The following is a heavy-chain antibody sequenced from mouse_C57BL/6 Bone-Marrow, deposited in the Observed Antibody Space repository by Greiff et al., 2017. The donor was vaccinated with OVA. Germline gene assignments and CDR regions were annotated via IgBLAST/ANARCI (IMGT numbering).Heavy chain of an antibody. J-gene: IGHJ2*01. CDR2: INPYNGDT. CDR3: ARRNGSYFWYFDY. D-gene: IGHD1-1*02. V-gene: IGHV1-37*01. CDR1: GYSFTGYF. Sequence: VQLQQSGPELVKPGASVKISCKASGYSFTGYFMNWVKQSHGKSLEWIGRINPYNGDTYYNQKFKGKATLTVDKSSSTAHMAVLSLTTKDFADYYCARRNGSYFWYFDYWGQGTTLTVSS.